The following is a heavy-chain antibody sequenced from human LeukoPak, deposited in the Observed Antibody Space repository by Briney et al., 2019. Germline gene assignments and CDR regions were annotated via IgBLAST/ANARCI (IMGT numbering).Heavy chain of an antibody. J-gene: IGHJ4*02. D-gene: IGHD7-27*01. CDR3: ARDGTRMGNYFNY. V-gene: IGHV4-39*07. CDR2: IYHSGST. CDR1: GGSISSSSYY. Sequence: SETLSLTCTVSGGSISSSSYYWGWIRQPPGKGLDWIGSIYHSGSTFYNPSLKSRVTISLDTSKNQFSLTLSSVTAADTAVYFCARDGTRMGNYFNYWGQGTLVTVSS.